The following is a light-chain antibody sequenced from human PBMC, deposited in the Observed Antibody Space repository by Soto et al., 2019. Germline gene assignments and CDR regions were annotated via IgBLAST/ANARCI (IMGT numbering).Light chain of an antibody. CDR1: QSISDY. CDR2: DAS. J-gene: IGKJ1*01. CDR3: QQYYTYWHM. V-gene: IGKV1-5*01. Sequence: DIQMTQSPSTLSASVGDRVIITCRASQSISDYLAWYQQKPGKAPKLLIYDASNLESGVPSTFSGSGSGTEFTLTISSLQPDDFAPYYCQQYYTYWHMFGQGTRVEIK.